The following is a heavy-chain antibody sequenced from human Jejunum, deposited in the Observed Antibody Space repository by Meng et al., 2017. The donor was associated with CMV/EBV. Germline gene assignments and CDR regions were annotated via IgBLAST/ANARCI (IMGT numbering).Heavy chain of an antibody. Sequence: SGLAFRSYAMAWVRQAPGKGLEWVSAIGDTGATTKYADSVKGRLTISRDNSENTLYLQMNSLRAEDTAVYYCAKRRIAAAGDFQDWGQGTLVTVSS. V-gene: IGHV3-23*01. CDR2: IGDTGATT. CDR3: AKRRIAAAGDFQD. J-gene: IGHJ1*01. CDR1: GLAFRSYA. D-gene: IGHD6-13*01.